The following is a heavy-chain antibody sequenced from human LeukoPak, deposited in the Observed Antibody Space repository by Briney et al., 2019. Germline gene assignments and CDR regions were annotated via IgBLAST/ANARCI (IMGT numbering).Heavy chain of an antibody. CDR3: ARRSGVVGATPWFDP. Sequence: PSETLSLTCTVSGGSISSYYWSWIRQPPGKGLEWIGYIYTSGSTNYNPSLKSRVTISVDTSKDQFSLKLSSVTAADTAVYYCARRSGVVGATPWFDPWGQGTLVTVSS. D-gene: IGHD1-26*01. CDR2: IYTSGST. CDR1: GGSISSYY. V-gene: IGHV4-4*09. J-gene: IGHJ5*02.